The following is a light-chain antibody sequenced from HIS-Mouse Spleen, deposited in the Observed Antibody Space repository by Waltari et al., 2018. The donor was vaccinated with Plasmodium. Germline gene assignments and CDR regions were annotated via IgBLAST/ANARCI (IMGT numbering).Light chain of an antibody. CDR3: YSTDSSGNHRV. CDR2: EDS. CDR1: ALPKKY. Sequence: SYELTQPPSVSVSPGQTARITCSGDALPKKYAYWDQQKLGQAPVLVIHEDSKRPSGIPERFSGSSSGTMATLTISGAQVEDEADYYCYSTDSSGNHRVFGGGTKLTVL. V-gene: IGLV3-10*01. J-gene: IGLJ3*02.